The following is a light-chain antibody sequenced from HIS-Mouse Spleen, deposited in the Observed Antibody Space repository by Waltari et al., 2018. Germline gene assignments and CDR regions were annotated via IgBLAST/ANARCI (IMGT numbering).Light chain of an antibody. CDR2: DDS. V-gene: IGLV3-21*03. Sequence: SYVLTQPPSVSVAPGKTARSTCGGNNTGSKSVHWYQQKPGQAPVLVVYDDSDRPSWIPERFSGSNSGNTATLTISRVEAGDEADYYCQVWDSSSDHVVFGGGTKLTVL. CDR3: QVWDSSSDHVV. J-gene: IGLJ2*01. CDR1: NTGSKS.